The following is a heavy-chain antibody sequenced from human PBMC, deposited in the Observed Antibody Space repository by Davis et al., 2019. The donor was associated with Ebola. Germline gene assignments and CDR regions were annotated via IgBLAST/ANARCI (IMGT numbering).Heavy chain of an antibody. CDR3: ASLGAAAGTGDY. V-gene: IGHV4-4*02. Sequence: PSETLSLTCAVSGGSISSSNWWSWVRQPPGKGLEWIGEIYHSGSTNYNPSLKSRVTISVDKSKNQFSLKLSSVTAADTAVYYCASLGAAAGTGDYWSQGTLVTVSS. J-gene: IGHJ4*02. D-gene: IGHD6-13*01. CDR1: GGSISSSNW. CDR2: IYHSGST.